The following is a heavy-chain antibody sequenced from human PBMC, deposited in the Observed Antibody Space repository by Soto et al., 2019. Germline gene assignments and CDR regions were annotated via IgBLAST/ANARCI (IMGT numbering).Heavy chain of an antibody. J-gene: IGHJ4*02. D-gene: IGHD1-26*01. Sequence: PSETLSLTCTVSGGSISSSSYYWGWIRQPPGKGLEWIGSIYYSRSTYYNPSLKSRVTISVDTSKNQFSLKLSTVTAADTAVYYCARRFGSYRDDYWGQGTLVTISS. CDR1: GGSISSSSYY. CDR2: IYYSRST. CDR3: ARRFGSYRDDY. V-gene: IGHV4-39*01.